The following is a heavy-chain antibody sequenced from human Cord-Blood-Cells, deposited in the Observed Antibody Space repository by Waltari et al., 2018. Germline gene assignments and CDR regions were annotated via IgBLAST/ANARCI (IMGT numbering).Heavy chain of an antibody. CDR1: GFTFSSYA. CDR2: ISYDGSNK. CDR3: ARVMGAAPTDFDY. V-gene: IGHV3-30-3*01. J-gene: IGHJ4*02. D-gene: IGHD1-26*01. Sequence: QVQLVESGGGVVQPGRSLRLSCAASGFTFSSYAMHWVRQAPGKGLEVVAVISYDGSNKYYADSVKGRVTISRDNSKNTLYLQMNSLRAEDTAVYYCARVMGAAPTDFDYWGQGTLVTVSS.